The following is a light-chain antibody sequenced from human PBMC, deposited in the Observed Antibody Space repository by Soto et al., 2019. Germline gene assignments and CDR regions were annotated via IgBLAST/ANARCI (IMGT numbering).Light chain of an antibody. CDR1: RSDIGGYNY. CDR2: GVS. V-gene: IGLV2-14*01. CDR3: ISYTGGCTSYV. J-gene: IGLJ1*01. Sequence: QSALTQPASVSGSPGQAITISCRGTRSDIGGYNYVAWYQQFPGKTPKILIYGVSNRPSGVSGRFSGSKSGNMSSLTISGLQAEDEADYYCISYTGGCTSYVFGSGTKLTVL.